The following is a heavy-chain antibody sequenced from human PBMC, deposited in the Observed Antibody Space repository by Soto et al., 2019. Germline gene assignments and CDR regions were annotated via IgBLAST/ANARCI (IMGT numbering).Heavy chain of an antibody. V-gene: IGHV5-10-1*01. CDR3: ARGSNYYYYYGMDV. CDR2: IDPSDSYT. CDR1: GYSFTSYW. Sequence: XESLTISRKGSGYSFTSYWISLVRQMRGKGLEWMGRIDPSDSYTNYSPSFQGHVTISADKSISTAYLQWSSLKASDTAMYYCARGSNYYYYYGMDVWGQGTTVTVSS. J-gene: IGHJ6*02.